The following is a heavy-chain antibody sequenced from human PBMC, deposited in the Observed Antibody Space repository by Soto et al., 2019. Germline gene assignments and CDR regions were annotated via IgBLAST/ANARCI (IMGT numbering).Heavy chain of an antibody. CDR2: IYYSGST. J-gene: IGHJ4*02. D-gene: IGHD3-22*01. CDR3: ARAPAYYYDSSGYYSVDY. Sequence: QVQLQESGPGLVKPSQTLSLTCTVSGGSISSGGYYWSWIRQHPGKGLEWIGYIYYSGSTYYNPSLKSRVTLSVDTSKNQCSLKLSSVTAADTAVYYCARAPAYYYDSSGYYSVDYWGQGTLVTVSS. V-gene: IGHV4-31*03. CDR1: GGSISSGGYY.